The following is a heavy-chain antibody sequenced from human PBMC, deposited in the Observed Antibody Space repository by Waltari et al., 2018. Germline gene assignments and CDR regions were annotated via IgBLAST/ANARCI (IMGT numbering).Heavy chain of an antibody. CDR3: ATALGDSISASRPFEI. CDR1: GYTLRHTY. D-gene: IGHD3-3*02. CDR2: VDPEDGQT. J-gene: IGHJ3*02. Sequence: EVRLLPSGAEVKKPGTTLKISCRLPGYTLRHTYIHWIQQAPGKGLQWMGLVDPEDGQTIYAEALQGRISMTADSSTETVYMELTSLTSDDSAVYYCATALGDSISASRPFEIWGQGTVITVSS. V-gene: IGHV1-69-2*01.